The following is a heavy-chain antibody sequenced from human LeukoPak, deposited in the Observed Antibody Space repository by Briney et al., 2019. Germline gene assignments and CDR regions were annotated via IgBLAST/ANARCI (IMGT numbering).Heavy chain of an antibody. CDR2: IYYSGST. J-gene: IGHJ5*02. Sequence: SETLSLTCTVSGGSISSYYWSWIRQPPGKGLEWIGDIYYSGSTNYNPSLKSRVTISVDTSKNQFSLKLSSVTAADTAVYYCARHPNVVTYYYGSGSYSFDPWGQGTLVTVSS. CDR1: GGSISSYY. D-gene: IGHD3-10*01. V-gene: IGHV4-59*08. CDR3: ARHPNVVTYYYGSGSYSFDP.